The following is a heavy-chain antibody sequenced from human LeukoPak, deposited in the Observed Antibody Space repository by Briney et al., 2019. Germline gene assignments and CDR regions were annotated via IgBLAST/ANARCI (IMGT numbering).Heavy chain of an antibody. J-gene: IGHJ4*02. Sequence: GGSLRLSCVASGFSFSDHYMDWVRQAPGKGLEWVGRTTNKAKSYTTEYAASVKGRFSISGDDSKNSLYLQMNSLKTEDTAVYYCASVSAGLIEYWGQGTLVSVSS. CDR2: TTNKAKSYTT. D-gene: IGHD3-16*01. CDR1: GFSFSDHY. V-gene: IGHV3-72*01. CDR3: ASVSAGLIEY.